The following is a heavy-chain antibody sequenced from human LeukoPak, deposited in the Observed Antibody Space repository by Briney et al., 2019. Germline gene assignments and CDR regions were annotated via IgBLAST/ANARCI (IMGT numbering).Heavy chain of an antibody. J-gene: IGHJ6*02. V-gene: IGHV3-7*05. CDR2: IKQDGGEK. D-gene: IGHD6-19*01. Sequence: GGPLRLLCAASGFTLSRYWVIGLPQAPGKGPEWVANIKQDGGEKYYVDSVKGRFTISRDKSKNSLYLQMNSLRAEDTAVYYCARSSKAESTRYSSGWYSGPPYYYGMDVWGQGTTVTVSS. CDR3: ARSSKAESTRYSSGWYSGPPYYYGMDV. CDR1: GFTLSRYW.